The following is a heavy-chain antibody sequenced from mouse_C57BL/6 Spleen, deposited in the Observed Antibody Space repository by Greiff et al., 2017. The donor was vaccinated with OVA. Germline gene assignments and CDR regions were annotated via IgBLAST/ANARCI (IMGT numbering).Heavy chain of an antibody. J-gene: IGHJ2*01. CDR1: GFNIKDDY. CDR3: TRGANWDYFDY. Sequence: VQLQQSGAELVRPGASVKLSCTASGFNIKDDYMHWVKQRPEQGLEWIGWIDPENGDTEYASKFQGKATITADTSSNTAYLQLSSLTSEDTAVYYCTRGANWDYFDYWGRGTTLTVSS. V-gene: IGHV14-4*01. CDR2: IDPENGDT. D-gene: IGHD4-1*01.